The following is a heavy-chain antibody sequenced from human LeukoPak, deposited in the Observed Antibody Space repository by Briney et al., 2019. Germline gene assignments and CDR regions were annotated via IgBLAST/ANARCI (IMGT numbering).Heavy chain of an antibody. D-gene: IGHD1-1*01. Sequence: SETLSLTCTVSGGSITNYYWSWIRQPAGKGLEWIGRVYPRGTTNYNPSLKSRVTMSADTSKNQFSLRLNSVTAADTAVYYCVRLTTWGHDNWFDPWGQGTLVIVSS. V-gene: IGHV4-4*07. CDR1: GGSITNYY. J-gene: IGHJ5*02. CDR3: VRLTTWGHDNWFDP. CDR2: VYPRGTT.